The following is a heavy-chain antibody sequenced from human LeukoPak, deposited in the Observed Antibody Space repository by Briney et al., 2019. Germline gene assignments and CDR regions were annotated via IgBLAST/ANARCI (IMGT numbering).Heavy chain of an antibody. J-gene: IGHJ4*02. D-gene: IGHD2-15*01. V-gene: IGHV1-8*01. CDR2: MNPNSGNT. Sequence: VASVKVSCKASGYTFTSYDINWVRQATGQGLEGMGWMNPNSGNTGYAQKFQGRVTMTRNTTISTAYLGISSLRSEDTAVYYCARESDLLRADDYWGQGTLVTVSS. CDR3: ARESDLLRADDY. CDR1: GYTFTSYD.